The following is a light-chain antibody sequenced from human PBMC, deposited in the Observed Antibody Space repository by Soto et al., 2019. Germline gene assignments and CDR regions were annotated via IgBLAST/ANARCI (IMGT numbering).Light chain of an antibody. CDR2: AAS. V-gene: IGKV1-9*01. J-gene: IGKJ4*01. Sequence: DIQLTQSPSFLYASVGDRVTITCRASQGISNYLAWYQRKPGKAPKLLIYAASTLQSGVPSRFSGSGSGTDYTLKISRLQPADCATYYCQQLNSYPLTFGGGTKVEIK. CDR1: QGISNY. CDR3: QQLNSYPLT.